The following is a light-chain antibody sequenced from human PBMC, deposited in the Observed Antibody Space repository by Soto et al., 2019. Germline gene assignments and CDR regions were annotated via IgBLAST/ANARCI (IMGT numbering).Light chain of an antibody. J-gene: IGKJ1*01. Sequence: EVVPTHSPATLSLSPGERATLSCRASQSVSSYLAWYQQKPGQAPRLLIYDASNRATGIPARFSGSGSGTDFTLTISSLEPEDFAVYYCQQRSNWPWTFGQGTKV. V-gene: IGKV3-11*01. CDR2: DAS. CDR1: QSVSSY. CDR3: QQRSNWPWT.